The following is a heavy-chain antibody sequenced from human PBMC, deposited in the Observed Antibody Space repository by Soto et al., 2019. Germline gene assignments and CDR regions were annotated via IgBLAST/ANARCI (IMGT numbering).Heavy chain of an antibody. J-gene: IGHJ3*02. D-gene: IGHD3-16*02. CDR1: GGSISSSNYY. CDR2: IYYSGST. V-gene: IGHV4-39*01. CDR3: ARRAAHSTYDYVWGSYRRDAFDI. Sequence: SETLSLTCTVSGGSISSSNYYWGWIRQPPGKGLEWIGSIYYSGSTYYYPSLKSRVTLSVDTSKNQFSLKLSSVTAADTAVYYCARRAAHSTYDYVWGSYRRDAFDIWGQGTMVTVSS.